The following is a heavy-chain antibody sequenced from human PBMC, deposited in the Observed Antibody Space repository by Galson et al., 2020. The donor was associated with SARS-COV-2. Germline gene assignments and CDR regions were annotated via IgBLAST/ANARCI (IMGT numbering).Heavy chain of an antibody. CDR2: ISYDGSNK. CDR3: AKRRYQLLLTRYGYMDV. V-gene: IGHV3-30*01. D-gene: IGHD2-2*01. CDR1: GFTFSSYA. Sequence: GESLKISCAASGFTFSSYAMHWVRQAPGKGLEWVAVISYDGSNKYYADSVKGRFTISRDNSKNTLYLQMNSLRAEDTAVYYCAKRRYQLLLTRYGYMDVWGKGTTVTVSS. J-gene: IGHJ6*03.